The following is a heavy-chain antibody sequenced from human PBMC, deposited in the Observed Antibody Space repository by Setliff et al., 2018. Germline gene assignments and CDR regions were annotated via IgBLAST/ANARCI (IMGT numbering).Heavy chain of an antibody. D-gene: IGHD6-25*01. CDR1: GFSFSNHA. V-gene: IGHV3-23*01. Sequence: GSLRLSCAASGFSFSNHAMSWVRQVPGKGLEWVSAITASGGSTYYADSVKGRFTISRDNSKNTLYLQMNSLRAEDAAVYYCAKHVLSSGWPNDAFDFWGQGTMVTVSS. CDR3: AKHVLSSGWPNDAFDF. J-gene: IGHJ3*01. CDR2: ITASGGST.